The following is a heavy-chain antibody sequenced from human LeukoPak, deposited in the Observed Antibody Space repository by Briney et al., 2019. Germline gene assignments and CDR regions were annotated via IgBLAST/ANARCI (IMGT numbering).Heavy chain of an antibody. CDR3: ARDLNYYGSGSSDY. CDR2: MRSSSSYI. Sequence: PGGSLRLSCAVSGFTFSSYSMNWVRQAPGKGLEWVSCMRSSSSYIYYADSVKGRFTISRDNAKNSLYLQMNSLRVEDTAVYYCARDLNYYGSGSSDYWGQGTLVTVSS. CDR1: GFTFSSYS. V-gene: IGHV3-21*01. J-gene: IGHJ4*02. D-gene: IGHD3-10*01.